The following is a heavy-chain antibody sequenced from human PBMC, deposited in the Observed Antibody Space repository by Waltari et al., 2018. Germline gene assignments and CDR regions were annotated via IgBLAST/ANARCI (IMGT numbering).Heavy chain of an antibody. Sequence: QVQLVQSGAEVKKPGSSVKVSCKASGGTFSRYAISWFLQPPGQGLEWMGRIIPIFGTANYAQKFQGRVTITADESTSTAYMELSSLRSEDTAVYYCARDGSGSDGGWFDPWGQGTLVTVSS. V-gene: IGHV1-69*15. CDR3: ARDGSGSDGGWFDP. D-gene: IGHD1-26*01. J-gene: IGHJ5*02. CDR1: GGTFSRYA. CDR2: IIPIFGTA.